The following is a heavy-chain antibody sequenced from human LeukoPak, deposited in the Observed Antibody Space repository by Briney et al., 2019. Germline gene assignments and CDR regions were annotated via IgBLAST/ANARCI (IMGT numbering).Heavy chain of an antibody. CDR2: ISYDGSNK. CDR3: AKYDSSGYKDYYYYGMDV. CDR1: GFTFSSYG. D-gene: IGHD3-22*01. Sequence: GGSLRLSCAASGFTFSSYGMHWVRQAPGKGLEWVAVISYDGSNKYYADSVKGRFTISRDNSKNTLYLQMNSLRAEDTAVYYCAKYDSSGYKDYYYYGMDVWGQGTTVTVSS. V-gene: IGHV3-30*18. J-gene: IGHJ6*02.